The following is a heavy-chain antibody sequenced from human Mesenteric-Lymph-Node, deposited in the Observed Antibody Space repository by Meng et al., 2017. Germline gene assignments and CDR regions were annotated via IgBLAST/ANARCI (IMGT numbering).Heavy chain of an antibody. Sequence: LTSAPSEFSFSTYSMTWVRQAPGQGLEWVASISYNSYFIYHADSVRGRFTISRDNAKNSLSLQMTGLRVEDTALYYCAREGINDTAGYDNPDFWGQGKLVTVSS. J-gene: IGHJ4*02. D-gene: IGHD2-2*03. CDR2: ISYNSYFI. CDR1: EFSFSTYS. V-gene: IGHV3-21*01. CDR3: AREGINDTAGYDNPDF.